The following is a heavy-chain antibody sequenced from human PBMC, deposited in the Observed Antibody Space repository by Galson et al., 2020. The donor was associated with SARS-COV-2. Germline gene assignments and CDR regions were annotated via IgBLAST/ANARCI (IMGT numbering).Heavy chain of an antibody. J-gene: IGHJ6*02. CDR2: ISSSSSYI. Sequence: NSGGSLRLSCAASGFTFSSYSMNWVRQPPGKGLEWVSSISSSSSYIYYADSVKGRFTISRDNAKNSLYLQMNSLRAEDTAAYYCATQSSDKNYYYYGMDVWGQGTTVTVSS. CDR1: GFTFSSYS. CDR3: ATQSSDKNYYYYGMDV. V-gene: IGHV3-21*01. D-gene: IGHD3-10*01.